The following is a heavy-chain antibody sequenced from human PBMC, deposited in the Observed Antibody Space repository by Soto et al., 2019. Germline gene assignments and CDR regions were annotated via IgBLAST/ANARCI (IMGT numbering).Heavy chain of an antibody. V-gene: IGHV3-23*01. CDR1: GFTFSSYA. CDR3: AKDRPLIYDSSGYADY. CDR2: ISGSGGST. J-gene: IGHJ4*02. Sequence: EVQLLESGGGLVQPGGSLRLSCAASGFTFSSYAMSWVRQAPGKGLEWVSAISGSGGSTYYADSVKGRFTISRDNSKNTLYLQMNSLRAEYTAVYYCAKDRPLIYDSSGYADYWGQGTLVTVSS. D-gene: IGHD3-22*01.